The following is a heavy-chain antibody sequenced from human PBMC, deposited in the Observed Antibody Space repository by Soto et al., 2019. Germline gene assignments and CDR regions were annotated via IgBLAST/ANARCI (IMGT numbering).Heavy chain of an antibody. V-gene: IGHV1-69*01. CDR2: IIPIFGTA. Sequence: QVQLVQSGAEVKKPGSSVKVSCKASGGTFSSYAISWVRQAPGQGLEWMGGIIPIFGTANYAQKFQGRVTITADESTSTAYMELSSLRSEDTAVYYCARDDDFWSGYSAGYYYYYGMDVWGQGTTVTVSS. CDR3: ARDDDFWSGYSAGYYYYYGMDV. J-gene: IGHJ6*02. CDR1: GGTFSSYA. D-gene: IGHD3-3*01.